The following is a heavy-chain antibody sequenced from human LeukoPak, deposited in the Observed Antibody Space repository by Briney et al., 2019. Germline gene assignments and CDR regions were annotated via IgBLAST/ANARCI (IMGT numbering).Heavy chain of an antibody. V-gene: IGHV4-59*01. J-gene: IGHJ4*02. CDR1: GGSISSYY. CDR3: ARAQTGLSFDY. Sequence: PSETLSLTCTVSGGSISSYYGSWIRRPPGEGLEWIGYIYYSGSTNHNPSLKSPVTISVDTSQNQFSLKLSSLTAADTAVYYCARAQTGLSFDYWGQGTLVTVSS. D-gene: IGHD3-10*01. CDR2: IYYSGST.